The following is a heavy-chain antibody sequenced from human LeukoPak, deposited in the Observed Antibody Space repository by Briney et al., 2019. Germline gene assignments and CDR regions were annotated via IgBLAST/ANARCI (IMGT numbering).Heavy chain of an antibody. J-gene: IGHJ4*02. V-gene: IGHV3-21*01. CDR3: ARDRYYDSSGYYLQPYYFDY. D-gene: IGHD3-22*01. Sequence: SGGSLRLSCAASGFTFSSYSMNWVRQAPGKGLEWVSSISSSSSYIYYADSVKGRFTISRDNAKNSLYLQMNSLRAEDTAVYYCARDRYYDSSGYYLQPYYFDYWGQGTLVTVSS. CDR1: GFTFSSYS. CDR2: ISSSSSYI.